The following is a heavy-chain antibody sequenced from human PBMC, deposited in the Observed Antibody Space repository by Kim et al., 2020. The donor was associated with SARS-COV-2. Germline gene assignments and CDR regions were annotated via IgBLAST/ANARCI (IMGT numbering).Heavy chain of an antibody. D-gene: IGHD7-27*01. CDR1: GGSFSGYS. CDR2: INPSGSA. V-gene: IGHV4-34*01. Sequence: SETLSLTCSLSGGSFSGYSWSWIRQSPGKGLEVIGEINPSGSAKYNPSLKSRVTISLDTSKNQFSLRLTSVTAADTAVYFCARGWGYWGQGTLVTVSA. CDR3: ARGWGY. J-gene: IGHJ4*02.